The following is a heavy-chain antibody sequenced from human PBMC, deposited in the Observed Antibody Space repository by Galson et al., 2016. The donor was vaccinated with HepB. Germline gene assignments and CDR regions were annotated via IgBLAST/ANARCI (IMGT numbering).Heavy chain of an antibody. CDR1: AASMKDYY. CDR2: IHTSGST. J-gene: IGHJ4*02. V-gene: IGHV4-4*07. D-gene: IGHD3-3*01. Sequence: ETLSLTCTVSAASMKDYYWNWLRQPGGKRPEWIGRIHTSGSTIYNPSFKGRVTISLDMSRSQFSLTLTSVTAADTAVYFSARGRDTTIFGETEGHFDYWGQGTLVTVSS. CDR3: ARGRDTTIFGETEGHFDY.